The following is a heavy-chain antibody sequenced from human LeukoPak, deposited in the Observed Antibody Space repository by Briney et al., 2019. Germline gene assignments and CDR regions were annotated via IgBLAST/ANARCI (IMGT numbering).Heavy chain of an antibody. V-gene: IGHV3-21*01. Sequence: PGGSLRLSCAASGFTFSSYSMNWVRQAPGKGLEWVSSISSSSYIYYADSVKGRFTISRDNAKNSLYLQMNSLRAEDTAVYYCARDTSVYDYGDYPDYWGQGTLVTVSS. CDR2: ISSSSYI. CDR1: GFTFSSYS. J-gene: IGHJ4*02. CDR3: ARDTSVYDYGDYPDY. D-gene: IGHD4-17*01.